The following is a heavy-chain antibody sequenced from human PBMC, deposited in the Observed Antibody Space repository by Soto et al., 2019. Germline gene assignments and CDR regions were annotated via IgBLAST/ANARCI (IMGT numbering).Heavy chain of an antibody. V-gene: IGHV4-59*01. CDR3: AREYYYDSSGIGFDD. Sequence: PSETLSLTCSVSGGSFSGYYWSWIRQPPGKGLEWIGDLYYSGSPTYNPSLKGRVTISVDGARNHFSLKLKSVTAADTAVYYCAREYYYDSSGIGFDDWGQGALVTVSS. CDR2: LYYSGSP. CDR1: GGSFSGYY. J-gene: IGHJ4*02. D-gene: IGHD3-22*01.